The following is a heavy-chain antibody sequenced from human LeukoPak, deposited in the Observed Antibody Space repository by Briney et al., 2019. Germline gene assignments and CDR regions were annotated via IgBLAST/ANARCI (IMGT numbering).Heavy chain of an antibody. CDR3: ARNRGQLGNWFDP. J-gene: IGHJ5*02. Sequence: GASVKVSCKASGYTFTGYYMHWVRQAPGQGLELMGWINPNSGGTNYAQKFQGRVTMTRDTSISTAYMELSRLRSDDTAVYYCARNRGQLGNWFDPWGQGTLVTVSS. CDR2: INPNSGGT. CDR1: GYTFTGYY. V-gene: IGHV1-2*02. D-gene: IGHD6-6*01.